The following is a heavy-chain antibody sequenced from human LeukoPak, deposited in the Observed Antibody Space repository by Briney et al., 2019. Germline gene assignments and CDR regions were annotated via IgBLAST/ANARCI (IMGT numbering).Heavy chain of an antibody. J-gene: IGHJ4*02. CDR3: ATLGCAGENCPRAGRALGGY. Sequence: GGSLRLSCAASGFTFSRYWMTWVRQAPGKGLEWVASIKQDGSEEYYVDSVKGRFTISRDNAKNSLYLQMNSLRVEDTAVYYCATLGCAGENCPRAGRALGGYWGQGTLVTVSS. CDR2: IKQDGSEE. CDR1: GFTFSRYW. V-gene: IGHV3-7*01. D-gene: IGHD2-21*01.